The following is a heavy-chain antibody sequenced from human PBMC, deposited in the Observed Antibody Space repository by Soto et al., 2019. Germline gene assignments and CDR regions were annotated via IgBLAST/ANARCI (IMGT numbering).Heavy chain of an antibody. Sequence: ASVKVSCKASGGTFSSYAISWVRQAPGQGLEWMGGIIPIFGTANYAQKLQGRVTITADESTSTPYMQMNSLRAEDTAVYYCARGRSRALGYSIGWGISYDYWGQGTLVTVSS. V-gene: IGHV1-69*13. CDR2: IIPIFGTA. CDR1: GGTFSSYA. J-gene: IGHJ4*02. D-gene: IGHD6-19*01. CDR3: ARGRSRALGYSIGWGISYDY.